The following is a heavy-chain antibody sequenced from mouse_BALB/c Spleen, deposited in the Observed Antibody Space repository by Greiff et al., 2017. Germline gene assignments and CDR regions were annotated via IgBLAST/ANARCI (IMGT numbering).Heavy chain of an antibody. J-gene: IGHJ4*01. CDR1: GFTFSSYA. Sequence: EVQGVESGGGLVKPGGSLKLSCAASGFTFSSYAMSWVRQTPEKRLEWVASISSGGSTYYPDSVKGRFTISRDNARNILYMQMSSLRSEDTAMYYCASYYGYDYAMDYWGQGTSVTVSS. D-gene: IGHD2-2*01. V-gene: IGHV5-6-5*01. CDR3: ASYYGYDYAMDY. CDR2: ISSGGST.